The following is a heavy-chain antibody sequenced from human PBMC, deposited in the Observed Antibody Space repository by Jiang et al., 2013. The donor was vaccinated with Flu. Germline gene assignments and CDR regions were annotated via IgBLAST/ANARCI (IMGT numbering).Heavy chain of an antibody. Sequence: NAWMSWVRQAPGKGLEWVGRIKSKTDGGTTDYAAPVKGRFTISRDDSKNTLYLQMNSLKTEDTAVYYCTTERSHYYYGMDVWGQGTTVTVSS. V-gene: IGHV3-15*01. J-gene: IGHJ6*02. CDR3: TTERSHYYYGMDV. CDR2: IKSKTDGGTT. CDR1: NAW.